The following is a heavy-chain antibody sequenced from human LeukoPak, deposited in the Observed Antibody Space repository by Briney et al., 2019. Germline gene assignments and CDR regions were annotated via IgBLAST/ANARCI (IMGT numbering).Heavy chain of an antibody. Sequence: GGSLRLSCAASGFTFDDYAMHWVRQAPGKGLEWVSGISWNSGSIGYADSVKGRFTISRDNTKNSLYLQMNSLRAEDMALYYCAKGSTGTTVDYWGQGALVTVSS. CDR2: ISWNSGSI. D-gene: IGHD1-7*01. V-gene: IGHV3-9*03. CDR3: AKGSTGTTVDY. J-gene: IGHJ4*02. CDR1: GFTFDDYA.